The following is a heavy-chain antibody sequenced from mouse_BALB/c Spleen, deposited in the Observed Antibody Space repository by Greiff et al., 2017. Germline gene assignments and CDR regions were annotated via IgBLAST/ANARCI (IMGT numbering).Heavy chain of an antibody. D-gene: IGHD1-1*01. J-gene: IGHJ2*01. CDR3: TPLTTVGY. CDR1: GFTFSNYW. V-gene: IGHV6-6*02. Sequence: EVKVEESGGGLVQPGGSMKLSCVASGFTFSNYWMNWVRQSPEKGLEWVAEIRLKSNNYATHYAESVKGRFTISRDDSKSSVYLQMNNLRAEDTGIYYCTPLTTVGYWGQGTTLTVSS. CDR2: IRLKSNNYAT.